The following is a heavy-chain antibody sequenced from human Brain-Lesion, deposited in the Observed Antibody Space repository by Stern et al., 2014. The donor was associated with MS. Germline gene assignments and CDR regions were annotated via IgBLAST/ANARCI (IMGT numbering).Heavy chain of an antibody. Sequence: QVTLRESGPALVTPTQTLTLTCTFSGFSLRTDGVGVGWVRQPPGQALESLALLYWDNEKRYSPSLRSRLTITKDTSRNQVVLTMTNMDPVDTATYYCAHRRPHYASWDNGDFDYWGQGALVTVSS. V-gene: IGHV2-5*02. D-gene: IGHD3-3*01. J-gene: IGHJ4*02. CDR1: GFSLRTDGVG. CDR3: AHRRPHYASWDNGDFDY. CDR2: LYWDNEK.